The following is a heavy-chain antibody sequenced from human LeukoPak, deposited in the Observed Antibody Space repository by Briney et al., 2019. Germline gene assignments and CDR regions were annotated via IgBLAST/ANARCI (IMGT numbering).Heavy chain of an antibody. CDR2: FYITSGST. D-gene: IGHD2-21*02. Sequence: SQTLSLTCTVSGGSISSGSYYWSWIRQPAGKRLEWIGRFYITSGSTNDNPSLKSRVTMSVDTSKNQFSLNLSSVTAADTAVYYCARDATGICGGDCYAFDYWGQGTLVTVSS. V-gene: IGHV4-61*02. J-gene: IGHJ4*02. CDR3: ARDATGICGGDCYAFDY. CDR1: GGSISSGSYY.